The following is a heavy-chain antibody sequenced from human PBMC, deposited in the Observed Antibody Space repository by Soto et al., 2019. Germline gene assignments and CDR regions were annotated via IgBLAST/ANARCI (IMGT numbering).Heavy chain of an antibody. Sequence: SVKASCKASGGTFSSYAISWVRQAPGQGLEWMGGIIPIFGTANYAQKFQGRVTITADESTSTAYMELSSLRSEDTAVYYCAREAGNFVVVPAAEDYYYYYGMDVWGQGTTVTVSS. J-gene: IGHJ6*02. CDR3: AREAGNFVVVPAAEDYYYYYGMDV. V-gene: IGHV1-69*13. CDR2: IIPIFGTA. CDR1: GGTFSSYA. D-gene: IGHD2-2*01.